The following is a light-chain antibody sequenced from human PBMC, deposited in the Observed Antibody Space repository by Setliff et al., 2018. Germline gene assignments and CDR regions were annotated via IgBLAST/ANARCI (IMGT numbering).Light chain of an antibody. Sequence: QSALAQPASVSGSPGQSITISCTGTSSDVGYYNXXXXXXXXXXXXXXLMXXXVSNRXSGVSNRFSGSKSGNTASLTISGLQAEDEADYYCSSYTSSSTRVLGTGTKGTVL. CDR2: XVS. CDR1: SSDVGYYNX. J-gene: IGLJ1*01. CDR3: SSYTSSSTRV. V-gene: IGLV2-14*01.